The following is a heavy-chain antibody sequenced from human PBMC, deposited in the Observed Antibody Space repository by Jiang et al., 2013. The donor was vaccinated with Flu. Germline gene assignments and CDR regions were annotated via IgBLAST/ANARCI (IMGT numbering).Heavy chain of an antibody. CDR1: GLAFSNYW. Sequence: VESGGGLVQPGGSLRISCAASGLAFSNYWMSWVRQAPGKGLEWVANIKEGGSEIYYADSVKGRFTISRDDAKNSLYLQMNSLRAEDTAVYYCVRQRGDYWGQGTLVTVSS. J-gene: IGHJ4*02. V-gene: IGHV3-7*01. CDR2: IKEGGSEI. CDR3: VRQRGDY.